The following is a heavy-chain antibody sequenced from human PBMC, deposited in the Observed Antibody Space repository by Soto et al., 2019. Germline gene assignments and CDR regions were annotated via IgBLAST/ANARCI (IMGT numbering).Heavy chain of an antibody. D-gene: IGHD5-18*01. CDR3: ARVASYTAMASFDY. Sequence: SETLSLTCTVSGGSISSGGYYWSWIRQHPGKGLEWIGYIYYSGSTYYNPSLKSRVTISVDTSKNQFSLKLSSVTAADTAVYYCARVASYTAMASFDYWGQGXLVTVYS. CDR1: GGSISSGGYY. V-gene: IGHV4-31*03. CDR2: IYYSGST. J-gene: IGHJ4*02.